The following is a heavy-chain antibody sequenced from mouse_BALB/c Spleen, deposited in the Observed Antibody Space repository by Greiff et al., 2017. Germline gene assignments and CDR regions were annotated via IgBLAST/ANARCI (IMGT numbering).Heavy chain of an antibody. V-gene: IGHV5-6*01. CDR2: ISSGGSYT. Sequence: EVQGVESGGDLVKPGGSLKLSCAASGFTFSSYGMSWVRQTPDKRLEWVATISSGGSYTYYPDSVKGRFTISRDNAKNTLYLQMSSLKSEDTAMYYCARHWGWLLEDYFDYWGQGTTLTVAS. CDR1: GFTFSSYG. CDR3: ARHWGWLLEDYFDY. J-gene: IGHJ2*01. D-gene: IGHD2-3*01.